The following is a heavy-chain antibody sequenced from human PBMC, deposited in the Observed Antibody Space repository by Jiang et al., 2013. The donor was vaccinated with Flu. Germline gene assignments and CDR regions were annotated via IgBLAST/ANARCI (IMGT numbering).Heavy chain of an antibody. Sequence: GAEVKKPGESLKISCKVLDTALPATGSAGCARCPGKGLEWMGIIYPGDSDTRYSPSFQGQVTISADKSISTAYLQWSSLKASDTAMYYCARAYGIAVAGGWYFDLWGRGTLVTV. J-gene: IGHJ2*01. V-gene: IGHV5-51*01. CDR1: DTALPATG. CDR3: ARAYGIAVAGGWYFDL. D-gene: IGHD6-19*01. CDR2: IYPGDSDT.